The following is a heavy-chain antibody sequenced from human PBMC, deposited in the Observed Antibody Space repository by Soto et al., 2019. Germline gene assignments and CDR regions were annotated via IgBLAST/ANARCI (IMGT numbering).Heavy chain of an antibody. CDR2: ISSSGSTI. CDR1: GFTFSDYY. CDR3: ARDSTIRYFDWLHIH. Sequence: PGGSLRLSCAASGFTFSDYYMSWIRQAPGKGLEWVSYISSSGSTIYYADSVKGRFTISRDNAKSSLYLQMNSLRAEDTAVYYCARDSTIRYFDWLHIHWGQGTLVTVSS. J-gene: IGHJ4*02. D-gene: IGHD3-9*01. V-gene: IGHV3-11*01.